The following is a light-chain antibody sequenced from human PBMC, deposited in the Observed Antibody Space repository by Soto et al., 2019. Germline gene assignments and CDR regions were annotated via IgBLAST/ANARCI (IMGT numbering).Light chain of an antibody. Sequence: EIVMTQSPAALSVSPGDAATLSCRASQSVHSRLAWYQQKPGQAPRLLIYGASTRASGIPASFRGSGSGTECSLTISSLQSEDFAVYYGQQYDDGPPWTFGPGTKVEIK. CDR2: GAS. J-gene: IGKJ1*01. CDR1: QSVHSR. CDR3: QQYDDGPPWT. V-gene: IGKV3-15*01.